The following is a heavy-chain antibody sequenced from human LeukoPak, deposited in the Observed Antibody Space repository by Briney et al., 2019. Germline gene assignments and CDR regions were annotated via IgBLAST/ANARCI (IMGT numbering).Heavy chain of an antibody. J-gene: IGHJ4*02. CDR2: IYPGDSDT. V-gene: IGHV5-51*01. CDR1: GYSFTNYW. CDR3: ALNPRGYCSGGRCYIGY. D-gene: IGHD2-15*01. Sequence: GESLKISCKGSGYSFTNYWIGWVRQMPGKGLEWMGIIYPGDSDTRYSPSFQGQGTISADKSISTAYLQWSSLKASDTAMYFCALNPRGYCSGGRCYIGYWGQGTLVTVSS.